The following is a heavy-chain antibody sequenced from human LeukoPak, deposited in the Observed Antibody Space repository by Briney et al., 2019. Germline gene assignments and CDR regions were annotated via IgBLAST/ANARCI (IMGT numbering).Heavy chain of an antibody. D-gene: IGHD2-21*01. CDR3: ASPASVARGAGQTTFDY. CDR2: ISSTSTYI. CDR1: GFTFSQFR. V-gene: IGHV3-21*01. Sequence: GGSLRLSCAASGFTFSQFRMNWVRQAPGRGLEWVSPISSTSTYIYYADSVKGRFTISRDNAKNTLYLQMNSLRAEDTAVYYCASPASVARGAGQTTFDYWGQGTLVTVSS. J-gene: IGHJ4*02.